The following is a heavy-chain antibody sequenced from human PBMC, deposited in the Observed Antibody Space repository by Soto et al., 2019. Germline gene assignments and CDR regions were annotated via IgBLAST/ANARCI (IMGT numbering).Heavy chain of an antibody. V-gene: IGHV4-34*01. Sequence: QVQLQQWGAGLLKPSETLSLTCAVYGGSFSGYYWSWIRQPPGKGLEWIGEINHSGSTNYNPSLQSRVTISVDTSKTQFSLKLSSVTAADTAVYYCARDYYDSSGRPTIDYWGQGTLVTVSS. CDR2: INHSGST. CDR1: GGSFSGYY. D-gene: IGHD3-22*01. CDR3: ARDYYDSSGRPTIDY. J-gene: IGHJ4*02.